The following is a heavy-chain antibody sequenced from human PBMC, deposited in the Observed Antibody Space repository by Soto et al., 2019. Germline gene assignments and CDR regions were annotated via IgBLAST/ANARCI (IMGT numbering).Heavy chain of an antibody. CDR3: ARDSGAKLSSS. V-gene: IGHV1-69*13. D-gene: IGHD6-13*01. J-gene: IGHJ4*02. CDR2: IVPIYRTA. CDR1: GGTFSSYR. Sequence: ASVKVSCKASGGTFSSYRINWVRQAPGQGLEWVGGIVPIYRTADYAQKFQGRVTITADESARTAYMELRSLKSQDTAVYYCARDSGAKLSSSWGQGTLVTVSS.